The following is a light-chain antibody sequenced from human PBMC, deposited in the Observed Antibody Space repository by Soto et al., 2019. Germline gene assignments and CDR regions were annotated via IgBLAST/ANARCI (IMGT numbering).Light chain of an antibody. J-gene: IGLJ1*01. V-gene: IGLV2-14*01. CDR2: EVS. CDR3: FSSTSSGTYV. Sequence: LTQPASVSGSPGQSITISCTGTSSDVGNYKYVSWYQQHPGKAPKLMIYEVSNRPSGVSNRFSGSKSGNTASLTISGLQAEDETDYYCFSSTSSGTYVFGTGTKV. CDR1: SSDVGNYKY.